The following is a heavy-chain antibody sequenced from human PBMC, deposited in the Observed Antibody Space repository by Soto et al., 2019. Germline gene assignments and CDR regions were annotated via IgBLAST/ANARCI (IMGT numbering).Heavy chain of an antibody. CDR3: ARDIRRYSRALDY. Sequence: SETLSLTCNVSGDAVSSGIYYWTWVRQPPGKGLEWIGNIYYSGTTNYNPSLQNRVTISIDTSKNQYSLKLTSVTAADAALYYCARDIRRYSRALDYWGQGTQVTVSS. CDR1: GDAVSSGIYY. J-gene: IGHJ4*02. D-gene: IGHD5-12*01. CDR2: IYYSGTT. V-gene: IGHV4-61*01.